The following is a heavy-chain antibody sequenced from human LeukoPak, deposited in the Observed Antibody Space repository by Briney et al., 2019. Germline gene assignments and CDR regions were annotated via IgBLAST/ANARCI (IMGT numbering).Heavy chain of an antibody. CDR1: GYTLTELS. J-gene: IGHJ4*02. CDR2: FDPEDSET. V-gene: IGHV1-24*01. D-gene: IGHD1-20*01. Sequence: ASVKVSCKVSGYTLTELSMHWVRQAPGKGLEWMGGFDPEDSETIYAQKFQGRVTMTEDTSTDTAYMELSSLRSEDTAVYYCATQLTGTTFTDCWGREPWSPSPQ. CDR3: ATQLTGTTFTDC.